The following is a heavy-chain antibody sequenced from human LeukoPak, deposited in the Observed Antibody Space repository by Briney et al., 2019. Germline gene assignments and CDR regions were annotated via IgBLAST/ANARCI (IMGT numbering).Heavy chain of an antibody. D-gene: IGHD3-3*01. CDR2: IWYDGSNE. J-gene: IGHJ6*02. Sequence: GGSLRLSCAASGFTFSSYGMHWVRQAPGKGLEWVTIIWYDGSNEYCADSVKGRFTISRDNSKNTLYLQMNSLRAEDTAVYYCARGSYDFWSGYLKYYGMDVWGQGTTVTVSS. V-gene: IGHV3-33*01. CDR3: ARGSYDFWSGYLKYYGMDV. CDR1: GFTFSSYG.